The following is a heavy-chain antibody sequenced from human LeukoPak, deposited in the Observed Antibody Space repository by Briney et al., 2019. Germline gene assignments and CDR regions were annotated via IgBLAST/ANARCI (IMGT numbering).Heavy chain of an antibody. Sequence: GGALRLSCAASGFTFSSYSMNWVRQAPGKGLEWVSSISSSSSYIYYADSVKGRFTISRDNAKNSLYLQMNSLRAEDTAVYYCARDLVDTAMVYYYYYYMDVWGKGTTVTVSS. D-gene: IGHD5-18*01. V-gene: IGHV3-21*01. CDR2: ISSSSSYI. J-gene: IGHJ6*03. CDR3: ARDLVDTAMVYYYYYYMDV. CDR1: GFTFSSYS.